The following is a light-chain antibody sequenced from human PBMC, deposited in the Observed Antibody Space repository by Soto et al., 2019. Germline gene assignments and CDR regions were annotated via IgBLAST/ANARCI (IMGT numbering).Light chain of an antibody. J-gene: IGKJ4*01. CDR2: DAS. CDR3: PQYPDCPVT. Sequence: EIMITESPGAVSVSPGERAARPCRTSQSVSGHLAWYQQNPGQAPRLLIYDASTRATGIPARFSGSGSSTEVTLTIISPHFDYCAAYSCPQYPDCPVTCAGGTKVDIK. V-gene: IGKV3-15*01. CDR1: QSVSGH.